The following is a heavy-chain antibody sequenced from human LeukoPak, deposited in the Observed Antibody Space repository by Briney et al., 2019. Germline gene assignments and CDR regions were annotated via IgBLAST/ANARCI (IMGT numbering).Heavy chain of an antibody. D-gene: IGHD3-9*01. CDR3: AKDVPLSDY. CDR2: MSYDGSNK. Sequence: PGGSLRLSCAASGFTFSSYGMHWVRQAPGKGLEWVAVMSYDGSNKYYADSVKGRFTISRDNSKNTLYLQMNSLRAEDTAVYYCAKDVPLSDYWGQGTLVTVSS. CDR1: GFTFSSYG. J-gene: IGHJ4*02. V-gene: IGHV3-30*18.